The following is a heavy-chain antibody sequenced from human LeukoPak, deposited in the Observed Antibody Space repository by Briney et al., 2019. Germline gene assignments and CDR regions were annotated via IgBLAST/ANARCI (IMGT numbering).Heavy chain of an antibody. CDR3: ATSREFVDTVIVVF. V-gene: IGHV1-2*06. D-gene: IGHD5-18*01. CDR2: INPNNGGT. CDR1: GYTFTGFY. J-gene: IGHJ4*02. Sequence: ASVKVSCKASGYTFTGFYMHWVRQAPGQGLEWMRRINPNNGGTNDAQKFQDRVSRTRDTSINTDYLELSSLESDDTAVYYCATSREFVDTVIVVFWGQGTLVTVSS.